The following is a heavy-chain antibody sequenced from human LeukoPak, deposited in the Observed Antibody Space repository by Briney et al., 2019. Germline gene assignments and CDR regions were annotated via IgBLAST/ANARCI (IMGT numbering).Heavy chain of an antibody. CDR2: INSDGSTT. Sequence: PGGSLRLSCAASGFTFSSYWMHWVRQTPGKGLVWVSRINSDGSTTSYADSVKGRFTISRDNAKNTLYLQMSSLRAEYTALYYCVRQYCGGDCSFDYWGQGTLVTVSS. CDR1: GFTFSSYW. CDR3: VRQYCGGDCSFDY. J-gene: IGHJ4*02. D-gene: IGHD2-21*02. V-gene: IGHV3-74*01.